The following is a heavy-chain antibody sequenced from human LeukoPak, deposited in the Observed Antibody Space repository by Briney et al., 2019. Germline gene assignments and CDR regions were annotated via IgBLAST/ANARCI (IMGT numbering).Heavy chain of an antibody. CDR1: GFTLSGSA. D-gene: IGHD6-6*01. Sequence: GGSLRLSCAASGFTLSGSAMHWVRQASGKGLEWVGRIKSKANSYATAYAASVKGRFTISRDDSKNTAYLQMNSLKTEDTAVYYCTRREYSSSFRDYWGQGTLVTVSS. CDR2: IKSKANSYAT. J-gene: IGHJ4*02. CDR3: TRREYSSSFRDY. V-gene: IGHV3-73*01.